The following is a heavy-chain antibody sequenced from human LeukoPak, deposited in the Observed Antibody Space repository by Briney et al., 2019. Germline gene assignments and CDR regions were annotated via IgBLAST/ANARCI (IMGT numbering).Heavy chain of an antibody. CDR3: ARSVSSGHDSPGFDY. J-gene: IGHJ4*02. V-gene: IGHV4-4*07. D-gene: IGHD5-12*01. CDR1: GGSISSNY. Sequence: SETLSLTCTVSGGSISSNYWNWIRQPAGKGLERIGRFHTSRTTNYNPSLRGRVTMSVDTSKNEFSLKLSSVTAADTAVYYCARSVSSGHDSPGFDYWGQGTLVTVSS. CDR2: FHTSRTT.